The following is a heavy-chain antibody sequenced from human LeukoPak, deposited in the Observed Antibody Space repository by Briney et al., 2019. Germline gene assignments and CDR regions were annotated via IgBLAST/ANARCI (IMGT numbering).Heavy chain of an antibody. Sequence: SETLSLTCAVYGGSFSGYYWSWIRQPPGKGLEWIGEINHSGSTNYNPSLKSRVTISVDTSKNQFSLKLSSVTAADTAVYYCARHRGSITMVRGVIGPGFDYWGQGTLVTVSS. D-gene: IGHD3-10*01. J-gene: IGHJ4*02. CDR3: ARHRGSITMVRGVIGPGFDY. CDR2: INHSGST. V-gene: IGHV4-34*01. CDR1: GGSFSGYY.